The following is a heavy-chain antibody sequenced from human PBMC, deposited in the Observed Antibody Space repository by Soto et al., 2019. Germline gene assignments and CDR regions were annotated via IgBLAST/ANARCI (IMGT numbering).Heavy chain of an antibody. J-gene: IGHJ6*02. CDR2: ISSRSGI. CDR1: GFTFSTYS. CDR3: AREYTAWPLAYGLDV. V-gene: IGHV3-21*01. D-gene: IGHD2-2*02. Sequence: PGGSLRLSCVGSGFTFSTYSINWVRQAPGKGLEWVSSISSRSGIYYADSVKGRFTISRDNAKNSVSLQMNSLRAEDTAVYYCAREYTAWPLAYGLDVWGQGTTVTVS.